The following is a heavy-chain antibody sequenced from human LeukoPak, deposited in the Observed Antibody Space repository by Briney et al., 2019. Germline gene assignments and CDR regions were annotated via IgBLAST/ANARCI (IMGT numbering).Heavy chain of an antibody. D-gene: IGHD6-19*01. CDR2: INPNSGGT. Sequence: GASVKVSCKASGYTFTSYGISWVRQAPGQGLEWMGWINPNSGGTNYAQKFQGRVTMTRDTSISTAYMELSRLRSDDTAVYYCARQHRPIYSSGSKETDYWGQGTLVTVSS. J-gene: IGHJ4*02. CDR1: GYTFTSYG. V-gene: IGHV1-2*02. CDR3: ARQHRPIYSSGSKETDY.